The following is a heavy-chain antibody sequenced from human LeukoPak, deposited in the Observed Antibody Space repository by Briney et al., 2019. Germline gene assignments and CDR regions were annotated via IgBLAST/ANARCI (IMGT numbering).Heavy chain of an antibody. CDR3: ATVGITMIVVANDAFDI. Sequence: ASVKVSCKVSGYTLTELSMHWVRQAPGKGLEWMGGFDPEDGETIYAQKFQGRVTMTEDTSTDTAYMELSSLRSEDTAVHYCATVGITMIVVANDAFDIWGQGTMVTVSS. CDR2: FDPEDGET. CDR1: GYTLTELS. V-gene: IGHV1-24*01. J-gene: IGHJ3*02. D-gene: IGHD3-22*01.